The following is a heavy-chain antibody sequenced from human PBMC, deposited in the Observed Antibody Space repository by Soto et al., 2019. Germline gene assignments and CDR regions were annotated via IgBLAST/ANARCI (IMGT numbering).Heavy chain of an antibody. D-gene: IGHD2-21*02. J-gene: IGHJ4*02. V-gene: IGHV1-69*13. Sequence: SVKVSCKASGGTFSSYAISWVRQAPGQGLEWMGGIIPIFGTANYAQKFQGRVTITADESTGTAYMELSSLRSEDTAVYYCARSYCGGDCYFDYWGKGTLVTVS. CDR3: ARSYCGGDCYFDY. CDR2: IIPIFGTA. CDR1: GGTFSSYA.